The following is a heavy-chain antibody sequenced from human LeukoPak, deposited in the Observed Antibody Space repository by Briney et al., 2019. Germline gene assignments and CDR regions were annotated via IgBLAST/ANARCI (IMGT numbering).Heavy chain of an antibody. V-gene: IGHV1-2*06. CDR3: ARDGSSSGRDSYFDY. CDR1: GYTFTGYY. J-gene: IGHJ4*02. D-gene: IGHD6-6*01. CDR2: INPNSGGT. Sequence: GASVKVSCKASGYTFTGYYMHWVRRAPGQGLEWMGRINPNSGGTNYAQKFQGRVTMTRDTSISTAYMELSRLRSDDTAVYYCARDGSSSGRDSYFDYWGQGTLVTVSS.